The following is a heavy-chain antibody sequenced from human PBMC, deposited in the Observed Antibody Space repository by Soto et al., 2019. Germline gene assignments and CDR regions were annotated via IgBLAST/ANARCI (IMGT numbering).Heavy chain of an antibody. D-gene: IGHD3-16*01. CDR2: IDSSGTT. CDR1: GVSITTSGHY. Sequence: QVQLQESGPGLVKPSQTLSLSCSVSGVSITTSGHYWNWVRQRPGRGLEWIGYIDSSGTTYYNPSLQTRLAMSVEPSTNQISLKLSSVTAADTSLYFWALGVFMDCWGRGTTVIVSS. V-gene: IGHV4-31*03. J-gene: IGHJ6*03. CDR3: ALGVFMDC.